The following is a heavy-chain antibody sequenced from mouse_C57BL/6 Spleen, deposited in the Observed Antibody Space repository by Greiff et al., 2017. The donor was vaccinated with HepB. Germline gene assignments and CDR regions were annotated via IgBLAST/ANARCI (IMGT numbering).Heavy chain of an antibody. CDR3: AKNYGYYVGAMDY. V-gene: IGHV2-5*01. J-gene: IGHJ4*01. Sequence: VQRVESGPGLVQPSQSLSITCTVSGFSLTSYGVHWVRQSPGKGLEWLGVIWRGGSTDYNAAFMSRLSITKDNSKSQVFFKMNSLQADDTAIYYCAKNYGYYVGAMDYWGQGTSVTVSS. CDR1: GFSLTSYG. CDR2: IWRGGST. D-gene: IGHD2-3*01.